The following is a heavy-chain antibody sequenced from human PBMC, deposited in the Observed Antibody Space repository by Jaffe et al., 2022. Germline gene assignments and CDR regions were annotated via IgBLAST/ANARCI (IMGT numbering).Heavy chain of an antibody. J-gene: IGHJ1*01. Sequence: EVQLVESGGVVVQPGGSLRLSCAASGFTFDDYAMHWVRQAPGKGLEWVSLISWDGGSTYYADSVKGRFTISRDNSKNSLYLQMNSLRAEDTALYYCARGSSSPEYFQHWGQGTLVTVSS. CDR3: ARGSSSPEYFQH. V-gene: IGHV3-43D*04. CDR2: ISWDGGST. CDR1: GFTFDDYA. D-gene: IGHD6-13*01.